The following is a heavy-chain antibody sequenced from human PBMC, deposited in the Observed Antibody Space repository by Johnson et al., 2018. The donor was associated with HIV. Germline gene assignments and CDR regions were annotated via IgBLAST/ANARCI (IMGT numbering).Heavy chain of an antibody. CDR2: ISYDGSNK. CDR3: ARAERSSSGVDAFDI. Sequence: QVLLVESGGGLVQPGGSLRLSCAASGFTFSSYGMHWVRQAPGKGLEWVAVISYDGSNKYYADSVKGRFTISRDNSKNTLYLQMNSLRAEDTAVYYCARAERSSSGVDAFDIWGQGTMVTVSS. D-gene: IGHD6-6*01. V-gene: IGHV3-30*03. J-gene: IGHJ3*02. CDR1: GFTFSSYG.